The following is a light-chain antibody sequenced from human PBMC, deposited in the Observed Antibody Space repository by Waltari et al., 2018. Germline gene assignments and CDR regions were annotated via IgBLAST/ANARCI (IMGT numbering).Light chain of an antibody. Sequence: DVVMSQSPLSLPVTLGQPASISCRSSQSLGYSDGNTYLSWFQQRPGQSPRRLISKVSNRDSGVPGRFSGSGSGTNFTLKISKMEAEDVGVYYCMQGTYWPGTFGQGTKVEIK. V-gene: IGKV2-30*01. CDR3: MQGTYWPGT. CDR2: KVS. J-gene: IGKJ1*01. CDR1: QSLGYSDGNTY.